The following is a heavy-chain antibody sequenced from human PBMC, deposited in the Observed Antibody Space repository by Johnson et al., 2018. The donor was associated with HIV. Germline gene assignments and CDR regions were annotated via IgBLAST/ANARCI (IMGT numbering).Heavy chain of an antibody. V-gene: IGHV3-66*02. CDR2: IYSGGST. J-gene: IGHJ3*02. CDR1: GFTVSSNY. CDR3: ARAPWDYGGGAFDI. D-gene: IGHD4-23*01. Sequence: VQLVESGGGLVQPGGSLRLSCAASGFTVSSNYMSWVRQAPGKGLAWVSVIYSGGSTYYADSVTGRFTISRDNSKNTLYLQMNSLRAEDTAVYYCARAPWDYGGGAFDIWGQGTMVTVSS.